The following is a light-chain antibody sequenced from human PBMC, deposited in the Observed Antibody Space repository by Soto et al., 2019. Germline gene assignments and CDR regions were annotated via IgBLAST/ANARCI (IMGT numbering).Light chain of an antibody. V-gene: IGKV3-20*01. Sequence: EIVLTQSPGTLSLSPGERATLYCRASQSVSSSYLAWYQQKPGQAPRLLTYGASSRATGIPDRFSGSGSGTDFTLTISRLEPEDFAVYFCQQYDISPWTFGQGTKVDIK. CDR2: GAS. J-gene: IGKJ1*01. CDR3: QQYDISPWT. CDR1: QSVSSSY.